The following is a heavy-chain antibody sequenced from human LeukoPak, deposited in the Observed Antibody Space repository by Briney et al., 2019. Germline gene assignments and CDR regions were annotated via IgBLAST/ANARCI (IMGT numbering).Heavy chain of an antibody. V-gene: IGHV1-2*02. CDR1: GYTFTCYY. Sequence: ASVKVSCKASGYTFTCYYMHWVRQAPGQGLEWMGWINPNRGGTNYAQKFQGRVTMTRDTSISTAYMELSRLRSDDTAVYYCARQEGYYYDSSGYYYVAWGRGTLVTVSS. CDR2: INPNRGGT. CDR3: ARQEGYYYDSSGYYYVA. J-gene: IGHJ4*02. D-gene: IGHD3-22*01.